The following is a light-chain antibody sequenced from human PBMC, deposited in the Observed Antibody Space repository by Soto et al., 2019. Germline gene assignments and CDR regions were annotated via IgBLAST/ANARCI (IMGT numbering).Light chain of an antibody. CDR3: QQRSTGPPVIT. J-gene: IGKJ5*01. V-gene: IGKV3-11*01. CDR1: QSFSSY. Sequence: EIVLTQSPATLSLSPGERATLSCRASQSFSSYLAWYQQKPGQAPRLLIYDASKRATGIPDRFSGRGSGTDFTLTISSLEPEDFAVYYWQQRSTGPPVITFGQGTRLEIK. CDR2: DAS.